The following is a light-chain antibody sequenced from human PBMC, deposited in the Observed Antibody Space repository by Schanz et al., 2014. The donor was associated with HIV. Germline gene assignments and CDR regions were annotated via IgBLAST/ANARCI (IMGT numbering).Light chain of an antibody. J-gene: IGKJ2*03. CDR1: QSVGTN. CDR2: GAS. CDR3: QQYNNWPYS. V-gene: IGKV3-15*01. Sequence: EVVMTQSPATLSVSPGKTATFSCRASQSVGTNLAWYHQKPGQPPKLLVFGASSRATGVPDRFTGSGSETQFALTITSLQAEDFAVYYCQQYNNWPYSFGQGTKLEIK.